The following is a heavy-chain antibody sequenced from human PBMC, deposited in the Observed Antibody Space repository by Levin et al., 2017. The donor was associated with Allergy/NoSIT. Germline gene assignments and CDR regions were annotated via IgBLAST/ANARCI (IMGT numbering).Heavy chain of an antibody. CDR2: IYHAGNT. CDR3: ARVGDFYNTTNYYVGKSPFDY. Sequence: SETLSLTCSVSGSSISSGLYWGWLRQPPGKGLEWIANIYHAGNTYYNPSLRSRVTMAVDTSKNQFSLMLSSVTAADTAIYYCARVGDFYNTTNYYVGKSPFDYWGQGALVTVSS. D-gene: IGHD2/OR15-2a*01. CDR1: GSSISSGLY. J-gene: IGHJ4*02. V-gene: IGHV4-38-2*02.